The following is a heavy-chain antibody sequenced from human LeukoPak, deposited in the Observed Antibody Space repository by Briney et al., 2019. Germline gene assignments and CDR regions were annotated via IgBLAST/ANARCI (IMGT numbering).Heavy chain of an antibody. D-gene: IGHD5-18*01. Sequence: GSLRLSCAASGFTFSSYWMSWVRQAPGKGLEWVANIKQDGSEKYYVDSVKGRFTISRDNAKNSLYLQMNSLRAEDTAVYYCARLGWIQLWFPVYYFDYRGQGTLVTVSS. J-gene: IGHJ4*02. V-gene: IGHV3-7*03. CDR1: GFTFSSYW. CDR3: ARLGWIQLWFPVYYFDY. CDR2: IKQDGSEK.